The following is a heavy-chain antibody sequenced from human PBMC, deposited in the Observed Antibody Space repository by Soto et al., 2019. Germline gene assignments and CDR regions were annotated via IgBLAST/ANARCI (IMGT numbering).Heavy chain of an antibody. CDR1: GSITNHH. D-gene: IGHD6-19*01. Sequence: QVHLVQSGAEVKKPGASVNVSCQASGSITNHHMHWVRQAPGQGLEWMGIFNPSGLSTTYAQKFQGRVTITRDTSTSTVYMDLSSLTSEDTAVYFCAKVTHRGPIAVAGPLGSWGQVTLVIVSS. J-gene: IGHJ4*02. CDR2: FNPSGLST. CDR3: AKVTHRGPIAVAGPLGS. V-gene: IGHV1-46*01.